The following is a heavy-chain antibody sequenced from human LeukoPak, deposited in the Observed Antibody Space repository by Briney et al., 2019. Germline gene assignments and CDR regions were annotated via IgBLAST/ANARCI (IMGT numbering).Heavy chain of an antibody. V-gene: IGHV3-11*01. CDR1: GFTFSDYY. J-gene: IGHJ6*02. D-gene: IGHD3-22*01. CDR2: ISSSGSTI. CDR3: ARDSSYYYDSSGPNPGPYYYYYYGMDV. Sequence: GGSLRLSCAASGFTFSDYYMSWIRQAPGKGLEWVSYISSSGSTIHYADSVKGRFTISRDNAKNSLYLQMNSLRAEDTAVYYCARDSSYYYDSSGPNPGPYYYYYYGMDVWGQGTTVTVSS.